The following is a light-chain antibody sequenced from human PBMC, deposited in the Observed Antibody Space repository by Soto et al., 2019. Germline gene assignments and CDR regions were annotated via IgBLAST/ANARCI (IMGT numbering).Light chain of an antibody. Sequence: QSVLTQPPSASGTPGQRVTISCSGSSSNIGSYTVNWYQQLPGTAPKLLIYSESQRPSGVPDRFSGSKSGTSASLAISGIQSEDEAEYYCAAWDDSLSGPVFGGGTKLTVL. CDR3: AAWDDSLSGPV. J-gene: IGLJ2*01. V-gene: IGLV1-44*01. CDR2: SES. CDR1: SSNIGSYT.